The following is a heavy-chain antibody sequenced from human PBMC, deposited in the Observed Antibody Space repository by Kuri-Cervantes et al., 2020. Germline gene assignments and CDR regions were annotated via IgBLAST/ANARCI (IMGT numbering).Heavy chain of an antibody. V-gene: IGHV3-7*01. CDR3: ARWSGEFIDY. CDR2: IKQDGSEK. J-gene: IGHJ4*02. CDR1: GFTFSSYW. D-gene: IGHD3-10*01. Sequence: GESLKISCAASGFTFSSYWMSWVRQAPGKRLEWVANIKQDGSEKYYVDSVKGRFTISRDNAKNSLYLQMNSLRAEDTAVYYCARWSGEFIDYWGQGTLVTVSS.